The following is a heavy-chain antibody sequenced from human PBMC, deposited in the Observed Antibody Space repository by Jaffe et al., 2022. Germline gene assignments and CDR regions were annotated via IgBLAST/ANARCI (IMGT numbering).Heavy chain of an antibody. CDR1: GGTFSSYA. Sequence: QVQLVQSGAEVKKPGSSVKVSCKASGGTFSSYAISWVRQAPGQGLEWMGGIIPIFGTANYAQKFQGRVTITADESTSTAYMELSSLRSEDTAVYYCAREAPHYGDYVSGTDNLYYWGQGTLVTVSS. J-gene: IGHJ4*02. CDR2: IIPIFGTA. CDR3: AREAPHYGDYVSGTDNLYY. D-gene: IGHD4-17*01. V-gene: IGHV1-69*01.